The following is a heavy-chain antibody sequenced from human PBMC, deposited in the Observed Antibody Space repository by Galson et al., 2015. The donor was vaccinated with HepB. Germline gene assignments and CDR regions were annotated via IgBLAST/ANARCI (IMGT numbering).Heavy chain of an antibody. V-gene: IGHV1-18*01. D-gene: IGHD3-3*01. CDR2: ISAYNGNT. J-gene: IGHJ4*02. Sequence: SVKVSCKASGYTFTSYGISWVRQAPGQGLEWMGWISAYNGNTNYAQKLQGRVTMTTDTSTSTAYMELRSLRSDDTAVYYCAREGGGYYDFWSGSSKRLDYWGQGTLVTVSS. CDR1: GYTFTSYG. CDR3: AREGGGYYDFWSGSSKRLDY.